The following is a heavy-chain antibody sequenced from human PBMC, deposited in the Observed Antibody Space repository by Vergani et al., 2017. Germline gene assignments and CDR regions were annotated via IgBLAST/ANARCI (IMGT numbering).Heavy chain of an antibody. D-gene: IGHD1-26*01. V-gene: IGHV3-23*01. Sequence: EVQLLESGGSLKQPGGSVRLSCAASGFTFSTYAMHWVRQATGKGLEWVSALTGGGGSTYYADSFKGRFIISRDNSRDTLYLQMNSLRPEDTATYYCVKEAGSYENFFDSWNQGTLVTVSS. CDR1: GFTFSTYA. CDR2: LTGGGGST. CDR3: VKEAGSYENFFDS. J-gene: IGHJ4*02.